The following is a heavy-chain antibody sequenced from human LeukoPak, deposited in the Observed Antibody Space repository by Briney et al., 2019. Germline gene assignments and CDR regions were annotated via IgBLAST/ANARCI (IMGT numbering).Heavy chain of an antibody. CDR3: ARDKFVEGDYPPYSLVGFAY. CDR1: GFTFSSYS. J-gene: IGHJ4*02. Sequence: GGSLRLSCAASGFTFSSYSMNWVRQAPGKGLEWVSSISSSSSYIYYADSVKGRFTISRDNAKNSLYLQMNSLRAEDTAVYYCARDKFVEGDYPPYSLVGFAYWRQGTLVTVSS. V-gene: IGHV3-21*01. D-gene: IGHD4-17*01. CDR2: ISSSSSYI.